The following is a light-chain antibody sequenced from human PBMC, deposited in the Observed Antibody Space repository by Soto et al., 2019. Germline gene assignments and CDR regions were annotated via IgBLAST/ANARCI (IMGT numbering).Light chain of an antibody. V-gene: IGKV3-15*01. Sequence: EIVLSQSPGTLSLSPGEIATLSCRASQSVSTNLAWYQHKPGQAPRLLISGASTRATGLPARFSGSGSGTEFTLTISSLQSEDFAVYYCQQYYNTPPNFGQGTRLEI. CDR3: QQYYNTPPN. J-gene: IGKJ5*01. CDR2: GAS. CDR1: QSVSTN.